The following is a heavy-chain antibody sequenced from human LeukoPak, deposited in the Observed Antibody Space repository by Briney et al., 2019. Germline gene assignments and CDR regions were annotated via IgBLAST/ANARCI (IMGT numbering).Heavy chain of an antibody. CDR2: IYYSGST. Sequence: PSETLSLTCTVSGGSISSSSYYWGWIRQPPGKGLEWIGSIYYSGSTYYNPSLKSRVTISVDTSKNQFSLKLSSVTAADTAVYYCARDVRFGELSLYYFDYWGQGTLVTVSS. CDR3: ARDVRFGELSLYYFDY. D-gene: IGHD3-10*01. CDR1: GGSISSSSYY. J-gene: IGHJ4*02. V-gene: IGHV4-39*07.